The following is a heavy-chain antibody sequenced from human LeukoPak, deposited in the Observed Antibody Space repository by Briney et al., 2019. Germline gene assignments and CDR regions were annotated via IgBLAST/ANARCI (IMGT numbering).Heavy chain of an antibody. CDR2: TKPDGSAE. D-gene: IGHD5-12*01. CDR3: AREGGLNTNFDY. Sequence: PGGSLILSCAASGFTFRNYWMGWVRQAPGKGLEWVANTKPDGSAEYYADSVRGRFTTSRDNANNLLYLQMNRLRAEDTAVYYCAREGGLNTNFDYWGQGTLVTVSS. V-gene: IGHV3-7*01. J-gene: IGHJ4*02. CDR1: GFTFRNYW.